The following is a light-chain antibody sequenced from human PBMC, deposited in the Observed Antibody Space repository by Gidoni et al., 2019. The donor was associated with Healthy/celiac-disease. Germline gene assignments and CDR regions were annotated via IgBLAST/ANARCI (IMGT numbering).Light chain of an antibody. CDR3: AAWDDSLNVWV. V-gene: IGLV1-44*01. CDR1: SSNIGSNT. Sequence: QSVLTQPPSASGTPEQRVSISCSGSSSNIGSNTVNCYQQLPGTAPKLLIYSNKQRPSGVPDRFSGSKSGTSASLAISGLQSEDEADYYCAAWDDSLNVWVFGGGTKLTVL. J-gene: IGLJ3*02. CDR2: SNK.